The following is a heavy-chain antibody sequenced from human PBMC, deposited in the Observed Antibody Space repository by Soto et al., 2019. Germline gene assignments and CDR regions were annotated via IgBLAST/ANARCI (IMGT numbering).Heavy chain of an antibody. V-gene: IGHV3-30-3*01. CDR3: ARDPKTSGGQHWSFNYFDS. Sequence: GGSLRLSCAASGFSFSISPMHWVRQAPGKGPEWVALISYDGTNKFYADSVKGRFTISRDNSKSTLYLQVDSLRPEDAAVYYCARDPKTSGGQHWSFNYFDSWGQGTLVTVSS. CDR2: ISYDGTNK. D-gene: IGHD3-9*01. CDR1: GFSFSISP. J-gene: IGHJ4*02.